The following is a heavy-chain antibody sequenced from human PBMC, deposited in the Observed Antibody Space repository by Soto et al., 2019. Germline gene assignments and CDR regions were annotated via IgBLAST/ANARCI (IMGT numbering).Heavy chain of an antibody. D-gene: IGHD2-21*02. CDR2: IYWDDDK. CDR1: GFSFSSTEEG. V-gene: IGHV2-5*02. J-gene: IGHJ4*02. CDR3: AHGSWSGADCYPNPYFDC. Sequence: SGPTLVNPTQTLTLTCTFSGFSFSSTEEGVGWFRQPPGKAPEWLALIYWDDDKRYSPSLKTRLTITKDTSKNQVVLTMTNVDPVDTATYSCAHGSWSGADCYPNPYFDCWGQGILVTVSS.